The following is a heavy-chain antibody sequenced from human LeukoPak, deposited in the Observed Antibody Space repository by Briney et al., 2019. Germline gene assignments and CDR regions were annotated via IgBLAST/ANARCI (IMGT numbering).Heavy chain of an antibody. CDR2: IYYSGST. Sequence: PSETLSLTCTVSGGSISSYYWSWIRQPPRKGLEWIGYIYYSGSTNYNPSLKSRVTTSVDTSKNQFSLKLSSVTAADTAVYYCARDRGVVPAASIYYYYGMDVWGQGTTVTVSS. D-gene: IGHD2-2*01. CDR3: ARDRGVVPAASIYYYYGMDV. J-gene: IGHJ6*02. V-gene: IGHV4-59*01. CDR1: GGSISSYY.